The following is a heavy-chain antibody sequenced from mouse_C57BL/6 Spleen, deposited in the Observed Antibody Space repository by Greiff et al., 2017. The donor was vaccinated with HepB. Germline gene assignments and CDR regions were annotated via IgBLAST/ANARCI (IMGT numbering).Heavy chain of an antibody. Sequence: VQLQQSGAELVKPGASVKISCKASGYAFSSYWMNWVKQRPGKGLEWIGQIYPGDGDTNYNGKFKGKATLTADKSSSTSYMQLSSLTSEDSAVYFCARRTDGYDEVYYAMDYWGQGTSVTVSS. J-gene: IGHJ4*01. CDR1: GYAFSSYW. D-gene: IGHD2-2*01. V-gene: IGHV1-80*01. CDR2: IYPGDGDT. CDR3: ARRTDGYDEVYYAMDY.